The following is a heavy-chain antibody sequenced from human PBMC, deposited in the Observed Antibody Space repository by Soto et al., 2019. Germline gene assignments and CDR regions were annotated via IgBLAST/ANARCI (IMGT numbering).Heavy chain of an antibody. CDR1: GYTFTSYG. Sequence: ASVKVSCKASGYTFTSYGISWVRQAPGQGLAWMGWVSADSGNKDYEERVQGRLTMTTDTTASTAYIELRSLRSDDTAVYYCARVYKGAPYSSSRAYGYKWFVTWGQVTLVAISS. D-gene: IGHD6-6*01. J-gene: IGHJ5*02. CDR3: ARVYKGAPYSSSRAYGYKWFVT. CDR2: VSADSGNK. V-gene: IGHV1-18*01.